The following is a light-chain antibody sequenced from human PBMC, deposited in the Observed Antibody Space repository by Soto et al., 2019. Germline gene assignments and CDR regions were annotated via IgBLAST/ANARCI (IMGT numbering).Light chain of an antibody. Sequence: EIVLTQSPGTLSLSPGERATLSCRASQSVSSSYLAWYQQKPGRAPRLLIFGASSRATDIPDRFSGSGSGTDFTLTISRLEPEDFAVYYCQQYGSSPRTFGQGTKVEIK. CDR3: QQYGSSPRT. V-gene: IGKV3-20*01. CDR2: GAS. J-gene: IGKJ1*01. CDR1: QSVSSSY.